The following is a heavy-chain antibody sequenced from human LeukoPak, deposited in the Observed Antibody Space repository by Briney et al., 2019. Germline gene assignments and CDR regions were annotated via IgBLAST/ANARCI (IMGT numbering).Heavy chain of an antibody. V-gene: IGHV3-7*01. CDR1: GFTFSSYW. Sequence: PGGSLRLSCAASGFTFSSYWMSWVRQAPGKGLEWVANIKQDGSEKYYVDSVKGRFTISRDNAKNSLYLQMNSLRAEDTAVYYCAGVATKEGHRLDYWGQGTLVTVSS. CDR3: AGVATKEGHRLDY. D-gene: IGHD5-12*01. J-gene: IGHJ4*02. CDR2: IKQDGSEK.